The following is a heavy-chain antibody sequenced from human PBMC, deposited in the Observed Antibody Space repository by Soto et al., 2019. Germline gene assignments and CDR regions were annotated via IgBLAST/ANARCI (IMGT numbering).Heavy chain of an antibody. CDR3: ATPVNDYDFGSGPRGGMAV. D-gene: IGHD3-3*01. J-gene: IGHJ6*02. Sequence: ASVKVSCKVSGYTLTELSMHWVRQAPGKGLEWMGGFDPEDGETIYAQKFQGRVTMTEDTSTDTAYVELSRLRSEDTAVYYCATPVNDYDFGSGPRGGMAVWGQGTTVTVSS. V-gene: IGHV1-24*01. CDR2: FDPEDGET. CDR1: GYTLTELS.